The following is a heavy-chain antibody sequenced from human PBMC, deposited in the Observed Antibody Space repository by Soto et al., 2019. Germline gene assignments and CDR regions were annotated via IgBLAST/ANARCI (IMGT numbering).Heavy chain of an antibody. CDR2: IIPIFGTA. CDR1: GGTFSSYA. CDR3: ARSLWGDCGGDCYYDAFDT. D-gene: IGHD2-21*02. V-gene: IGHV1-69*13. J-gene: IGHJ3*02. Sequence: SVKVSCKASGGTFSSYAISWVRQAPGQGLEWMGGIIPIFGTANYAQKFQGRVTITADESTSTAYMELSSLRSEDTAVYYCARSLWGDCGGDCYYDAFDTWGQGTMVTVSS.